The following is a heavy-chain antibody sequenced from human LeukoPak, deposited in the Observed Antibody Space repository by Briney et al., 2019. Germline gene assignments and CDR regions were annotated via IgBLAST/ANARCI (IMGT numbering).Heavy chain of an antibody. CDR2: IYHNGDT. J-gene: IGHJ3*02. CDR1: GGSISRYY. D-gene: IGHD2-2*02. CDR3: ARAGVVPAAINRAFDI. V-gene: IGHV4-59*06. Sequence: PSETLSLTCTVSGGSISRYYWSWIRQPPGKGLEWIGCIYHNGDTYYNPSLKSRVSISVDTSKNQFSLKLSSVTAADTAVYYCARAGVVPAAINRAFDIWGQGSVVTVSS.